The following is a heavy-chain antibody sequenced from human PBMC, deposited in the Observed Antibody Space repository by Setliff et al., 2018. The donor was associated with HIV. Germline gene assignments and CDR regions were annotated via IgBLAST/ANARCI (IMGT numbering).Heavy chain of an antibody. D-gene: IGHD5-18*01. V-gene: IGHV4-31*11. CDR1: GGSIYSGAYY. CDR3: ARIAWYSESTYGHDLYYFDF. CDR2: IYYSGDT. J-gene: IGHJ4*02. Sequence: PSETLSLTCAVSGGSIYSGAYYWAWIRQHPGKGLEWIGHIYYSGDTHYNPSLKSRLTISIDTSVNQFSLKLSSVTAADTAVHFCARIAWYSESTYGHDLYYFDFWGQGSLVTVSS.